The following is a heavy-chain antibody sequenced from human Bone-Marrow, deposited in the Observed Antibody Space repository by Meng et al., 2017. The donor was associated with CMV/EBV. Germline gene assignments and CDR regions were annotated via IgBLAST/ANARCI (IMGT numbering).Heavy chain of an antibody. CDR3: AREDDSSGWYGGGYYYGMDV. D-gene: IGHD6-19*01. J-gene: IGHJ6*02. Sequence: ASVKVSCKTSGYTFISYGINWVRQAPGQGLEWMGWISVYNGHTNSAQKLQGRVTMTTDTSTSTAYMELMSPRSDDTAVYYCAREDDSSGWYGGGYYYGMDVWGQGTTVTVSS. CDR2: ISVYNGHT. CDR1: GYTFISYG. V-gene: IGHV1-18*01.